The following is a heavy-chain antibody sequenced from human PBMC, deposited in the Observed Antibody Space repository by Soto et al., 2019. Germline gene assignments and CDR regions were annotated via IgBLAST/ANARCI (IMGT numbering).Heavy chain of an antibody. D-gene: IGHD3-3*01. CDR2: IYYSGST. CDR1: GGSISSGGYY. CDR3: ARAAYKYYDFWSGPSHAFDI. J-gene: IGHJ3*02. Sequence: SETLSLTCTVSGGSISSGGYYWSWIRQHPGKGLEWIGYIYYSGSTYYNPSLKSRVTISVDTSKNQFSLKLSSVTAADTAVYYCARAAYKYYDFWSGPSHAFDIWRQGTMVTVSS. V-gene: IGHV4-31*03.